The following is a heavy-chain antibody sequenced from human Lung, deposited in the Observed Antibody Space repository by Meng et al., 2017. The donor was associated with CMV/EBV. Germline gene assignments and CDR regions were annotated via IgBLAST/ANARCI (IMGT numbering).Heavy chain of an antibody. CDR2: IIPILGIA. D-gene: IGHD2-15*01. V-gene: IGHV1-69*10. CDR1: GGTFSSYA. CDR3: ARRYCSGGSCYKQFDY. J-gene: IGHJ4*02. Sequence: SXXVSXKASGGTFSSYAISWVRQAPGQGLEWMGGIIPILGIANYAQKFQGRVTITADKSTSTAYMELSSLRSEDTAVYYCARRYCSGGSCYKQFDYWGQGTXVTGAS.